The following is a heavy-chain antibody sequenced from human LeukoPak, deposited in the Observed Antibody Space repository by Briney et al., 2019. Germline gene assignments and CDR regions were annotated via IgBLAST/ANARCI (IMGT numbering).Heavy chain of an antibody. CDR3: ARSDDYYGSGSGDY. D-gene: IGHD3-10*01. V-gene: IGHV3-30*02. CDR2: IRYDGSNK. J-gene: IGHJ4*02. Sequence: GGSLRLSCAASGFTFSSYGMHWVRQAPGKGLEWVAFIRYDGSNKYYADSVKGRFTISRDNSKNTLYLQMNSLRAEDTAMYYCARSDDYYGSGSGDYWGQGTQVTVSS. CDR1: GFTFSSYG.